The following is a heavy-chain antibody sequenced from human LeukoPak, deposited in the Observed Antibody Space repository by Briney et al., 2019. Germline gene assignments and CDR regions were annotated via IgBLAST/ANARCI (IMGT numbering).Heavy chain of an antibody. V-gene: IGHV3-23*01. D-gene: IGHD1-1*01. Sequence: PGGPLRLSCAASGFTFSSYAMSWVRQAPGKGLEWVSAISGSGGSTYYADSVRGRFTISRDNSKNTLYLQMNSLRAEDTAVYYCAKAGSRRGWFDPWGQGTLVTVSS. CDR2: ISGSGGST. J-gene: IGHJ5*02. CDR3: AKAGSRRGWFDP. CDR1: GFTFSSYA.